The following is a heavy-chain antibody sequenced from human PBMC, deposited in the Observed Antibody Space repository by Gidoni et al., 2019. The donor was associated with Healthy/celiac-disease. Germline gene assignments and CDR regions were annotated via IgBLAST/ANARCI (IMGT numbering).Heavy chain of an antibody. Sequence: VKKPWYSAKFSCNASGGTFRSYAISWVRQAPGQGLEWMGGIIPIFGTANYEQKFKGRVTITADDFSSTAYMELGSLLSQDSGVYLFASLDTCTSRALDIWGQGTLVTVSS. CDR1: GGTFRSYA. J-gene: IGHJ4*03. CDR2: IIPIFGTA. CDR3: ASLDTCTSRALDI. V-gene: IGHV1-69*01. D-gene: IGHD2-8*01.